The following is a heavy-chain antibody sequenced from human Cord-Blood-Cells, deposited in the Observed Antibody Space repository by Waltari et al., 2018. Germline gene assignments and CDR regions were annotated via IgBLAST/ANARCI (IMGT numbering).Heavy chain of an antibody. CDR3: ARETNSTPLDY. CDR2: IKPNSGGT. CDR1: GYTFPGYY. Sequence: QVQLVQAGAAVQKPGASVKVFCKTSGYTFPGYYRHCVRQAPGQGLEWMVWIKPNSGGTKYAQKFQGRVTMTRDTSISTAYMELSRLRSDDTAVYYCARETNSTPLDYWGQGTRVTVSS. J-gene: IGHJ4*02. V-gene: IGHV1-2*02. D-gene: IGHD4-17*01.